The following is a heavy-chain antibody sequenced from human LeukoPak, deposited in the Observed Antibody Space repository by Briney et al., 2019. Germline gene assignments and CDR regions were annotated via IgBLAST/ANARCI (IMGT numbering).Heavy chain of an antibody. V-gene: IGHV1-69*05. CDR2: IIPIFGTA. D-gene: IGHD1-1*01. CDR3: ARDLGTDDADY. J-gene: IGHJ4*02. CDR1: GYTFTSYG. Sequence: ASVKFSCKTSGYTFTSYGISWVRQAPGQGLEWMGGIIPIFGTANYAQKFQGRVTITTDESTSTAYMELSSLRSEDTAVYYCARDLGTDDADYWGQGTLVTVSS.